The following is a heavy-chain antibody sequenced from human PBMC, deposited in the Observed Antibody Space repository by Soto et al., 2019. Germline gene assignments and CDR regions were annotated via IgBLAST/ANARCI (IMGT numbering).Heavy chain of an antibody. CDR3: ATEKGSGSGWYDRYFDL. CDR1: GGTFTSYT. J-gene: IGHJ2*01. CDR2: IIPIFGTT. Sequence: QVQLVQSGTEVKKPGSSVKVSCQASGGTFTSYTITWVRQAPGQGLEWMGGIIPIFGTTNSAQKFQGRVTITADESTSTAYMELISLRSEDTAVYYCATEKGSGSGWYDRYFDLWGRGTLVTVSS. V-gene: IGHV1-69*01. D-gene: IGHD6-19*01.